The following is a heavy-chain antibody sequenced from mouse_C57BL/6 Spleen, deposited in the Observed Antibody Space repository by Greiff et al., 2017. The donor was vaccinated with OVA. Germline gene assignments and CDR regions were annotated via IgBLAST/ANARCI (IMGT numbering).Heavy chain of an antibody. J-gene: IGHJ2*01. V-gene: IGHV1-63*01. CDR3: ARSGHSNYFDY. CDR2: IYPGGGYT. CDR1: GYTFTNYW. D-gene: IGHD2-5*01. Sequence: QVQLKESGAELVRPGTSVKMSCKASGYTFTNYWIGWAKQRPGHGLEWIGDIYPGGGYTNYNEKFKGKATLTADKSSSTAYMQFSSLTSEDSAIYYCARSGHSNYFDYWGQGTTLTVSS.